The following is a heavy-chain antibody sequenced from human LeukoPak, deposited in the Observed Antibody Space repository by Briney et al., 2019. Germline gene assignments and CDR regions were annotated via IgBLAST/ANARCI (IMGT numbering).Heavy chain of an antibody. Sequence: ASVRVSCKASGYTFTSYGISWVRQAPGQGLEWMGWISAYNGNTNYAQKLQGRVTMTTDTSTSTAYMELRSLRSDDTAVYYCARDRVYAIVSDYWGQGTLVTVSS. J-gene: IGHJ4*02. CDR3: ARDRVYAIVSDY. V-gene: IGHV1-18*01. CDR1: GYTFTSYG. CDR2: ISAYNGNT. D-gene: IGHD2-8*01.